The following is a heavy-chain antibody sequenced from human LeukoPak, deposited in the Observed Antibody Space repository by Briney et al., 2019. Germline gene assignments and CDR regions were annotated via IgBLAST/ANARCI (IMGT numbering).Heavy chain of an antibody. CDR3: ARDRYSSGWHWGIDY. V-gene: IGHV4-59*01. Sequence: PSETLSLTCTVSGGSISSYYWTWIRQSPGKGLEWMGYVHYSGSTNYNPSLKSRVTISVDTSKKQFSLKMRSVTAADTAVYYCARDRYSSGWHWGIDYWGQGTLVTVSS. J-gene: IGHJ4*02. CDR2: VHYSGST. D-gene: IGHD6-19*01. CDR1: GGSISSYY.